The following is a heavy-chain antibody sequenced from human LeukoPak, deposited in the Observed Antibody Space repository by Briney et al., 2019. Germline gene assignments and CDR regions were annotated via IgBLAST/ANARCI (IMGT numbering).Heavy chain of an antibody. CDR1: GGSISSSNYY. V-gene: IGHV4-39*07. D-gene: IGHD5-12*01. CDR3: ARDRHKLVDIVAGILDY. J-gene: IGHJ4*02. CDR2: IFNSGST. Sequence: SETLSLTCTVSGGSISSSNYYWGWIRQPPGKGLEWIGYIFNSGSTYYNPSLKSRVTILVDTSKNQFSLKLSSVTGADTAVYYCARDRHKLVDIVAGILDYWGQGTLVTVSS.